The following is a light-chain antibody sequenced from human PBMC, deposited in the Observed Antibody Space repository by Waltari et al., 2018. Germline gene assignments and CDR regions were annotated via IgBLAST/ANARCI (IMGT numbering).Light chain of an antibody. CDR2: WAS. CDR1: QTILDNADKNNY. CDR3: QQYYTTPRT. V-gene: IGKV4-1*01. J-gene: IGKJ1*01. Sequence: DFVMTQSPDSLAVSLGERATINCRSSQTILDNADKNNYLAWYQHKPGQPPKLLISWASARESGVPDRFTGGGSGTDFTLTISSLQAEDVAIYYCQQYYTTPRTFGQGTKVEVK.